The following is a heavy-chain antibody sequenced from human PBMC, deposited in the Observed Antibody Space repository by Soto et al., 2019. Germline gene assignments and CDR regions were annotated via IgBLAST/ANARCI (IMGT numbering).Heavy chain of an antibody. CDR2: ISAYNGNT. J-gene: IGHJ4*02. Sequence: ASVKVSCKASGYTFTSYGISWVRQAPGQGLEWMGWISAYNGNTNCAQKLQGRVTMTTDTSTSTAYMELRSLRSDDTAVYYCARHGDYYGASYYFDYWGQGTLVTVSS. CDR1: GYTFTSYG. D-gene: IGHD3-10*01. V-gene: IGHV1-18*01. CDR3: ARHGDYYGASYYFDY.